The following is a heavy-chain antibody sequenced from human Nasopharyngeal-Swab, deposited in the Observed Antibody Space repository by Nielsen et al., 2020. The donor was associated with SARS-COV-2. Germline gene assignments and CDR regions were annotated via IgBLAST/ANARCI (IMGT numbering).Heavy chain of an antibody. D-gene: IGHD3-9*01. CDR3: ASFDILTGYGAY. Sequence: WIRQPPGKGLEWIGSIYYSGSTNYNPSLKSRVTISVDTSKNQFSLKLSSVTAADTAVYYCASFDILTGYGAYWGQGTLVTVSS. V-gene: IGHV4-59*01. CDR2: IYYSGST. J-gene: IGHJ4*02.